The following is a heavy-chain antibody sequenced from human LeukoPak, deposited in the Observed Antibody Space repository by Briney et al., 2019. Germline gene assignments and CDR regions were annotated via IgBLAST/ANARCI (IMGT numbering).Heavy chain of an antibody. CDR3: ARGPGIAVAPLQH. Sequence: GGSLRLSCEVSGFTLSSYSMTWVRQAPGKGLEWVSSFRSSGRDIICGDSVRGRFTIARDDAKNSLYLQMNSLRAEDTAVYYCARGPGIAVAPLQHWGQGTLVTVSS. CDR1: GFTLSSYS. V-gene: IGHV3-21*01. D-gene: IGHD6-19*01. CDR2: FRSSGRDI. J-gene: IGHJ1*01.